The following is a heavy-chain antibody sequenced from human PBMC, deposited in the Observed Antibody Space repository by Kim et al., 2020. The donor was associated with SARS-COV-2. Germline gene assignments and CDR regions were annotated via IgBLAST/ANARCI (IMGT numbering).Heavy chain of an antibody. CDR2: ISSSSSYI. V-gene: IGHV3-21*01. J-gene: IGHJ5*02. D-gene: IGHD2-2*01. CDR1: GFTFSSYS. Sequence: GGSLRLSCAASGFTFSSYSMNWVRQAPGKGLEWVSSISSSSSYIYYADSVKGRFTISRDNAKNSLYLQMNSLRAEDTAVYYCARGKRCSSTSCYLRFDWFDPWGQGTLVTVSS. CDR3: ARGKRCSSTSCYLRFDWFDP.